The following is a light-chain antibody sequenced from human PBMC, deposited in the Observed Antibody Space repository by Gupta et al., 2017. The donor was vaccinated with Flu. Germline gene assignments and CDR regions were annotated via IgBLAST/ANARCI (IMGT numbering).Light chain of an antibody. Sequence: RVTISCSGTNSHNGRNSVSWYQQFPGAAPKVLIYKDTERSSGAAARFSGTKSGASASRFIDGLQSEDDAIYLCVQWDDILDGPVFGGGTRLTVL. CDR2: KDT. J-gene: IGLJ2*01. V-gene: IGLV1-44*01. CDR3: VQWDDILDGPV. CDR1: NSHNGRNS.